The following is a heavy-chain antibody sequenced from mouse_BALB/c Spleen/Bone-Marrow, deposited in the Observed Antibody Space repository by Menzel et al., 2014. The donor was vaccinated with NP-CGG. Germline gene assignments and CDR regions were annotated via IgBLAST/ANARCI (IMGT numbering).Heavy chain of an antibody. J-gene: IGHJ2*01. Sequence: EVQRVESGGGLVQPGGSRKLSCAASGFTFSSFGMHRVRQAPEKGLEWVAYISSGSSTIFYADTVKGRFTISRDNPKNTLFLQMTSLRSEDTAIYYCTRGGNWEDFDYWGQGTTLTVSS. CDR1: GFTFSSFG. CDR2: ISSGSSTI. D-gene: IGHD4-1*01. CDR3: TRGGNWEDFDY. V-gene: IGHV5-17*02.